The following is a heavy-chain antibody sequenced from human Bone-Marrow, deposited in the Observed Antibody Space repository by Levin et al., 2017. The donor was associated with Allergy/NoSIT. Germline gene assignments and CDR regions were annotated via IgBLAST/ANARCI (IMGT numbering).Heavy chain of an antibody. J-gene: IGHJ4*02. D-gene: IGHD3-22*01. Sequence: SETLSLTCKVSGVSVSSGEYYWNWLRQPPGKGLEWIGYIYFSGNTYYNPSLEGRITISVDTSKNHFSLKLDSVTPSDTAVYYCDIYGLDYDSSDWGQGTLVTVSS. CDR1: GVSVSSGEYY. V-gene: IGHV4-30-4*01. CDR2: IYFSGNT. CDR3: DIYGLDYDSSD.